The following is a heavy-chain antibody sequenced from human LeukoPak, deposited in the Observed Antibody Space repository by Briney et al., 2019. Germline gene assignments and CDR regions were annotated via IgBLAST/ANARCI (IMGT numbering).Heavy chain of an antibody. CDR3: AKDKALYDSSGYDFQH. Sequence: PGGSLRLSCAASGFTLSSYGMHWVRQAPGKGLEWVAGIWYDGSNKYYADSVKGRFTISRDNSKNTLYLQMNSLRAEDTAVYYCAKDKALYDSSGYDFQHWGQGTLVTVSS. J-gene: IGHJ1*01. D-gene: IGHD3-22*01. V-gene: IGHV3-33*06. CDR1: GFTLSSYG. CDR2: IWYDGSNK.